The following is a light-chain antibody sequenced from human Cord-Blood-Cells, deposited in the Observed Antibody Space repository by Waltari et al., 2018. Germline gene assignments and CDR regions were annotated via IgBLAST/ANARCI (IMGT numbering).Light chain of an antibody. CDR2: GAS. CDR1: QSVSSSY. V-gene: IGKV3-20*01. Sequence: EIVLTQSPGTLSLSPVDSATLSCRASQSVSSSYLAWYQQKPGQAPRLLIYGASSRATGIPDRFSGSGSGTDFTLTISRLEPEDFAVYYCQQYGSSPRTFGQGTKVEIK. J-gene: IGKJ1*01. CDR3: QQYGSSPRT.